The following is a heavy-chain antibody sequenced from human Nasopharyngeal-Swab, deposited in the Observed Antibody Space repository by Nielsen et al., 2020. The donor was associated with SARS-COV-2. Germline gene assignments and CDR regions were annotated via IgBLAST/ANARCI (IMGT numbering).Heavy chain of an antibody. V-gene: IGHV1-8*01. Sequence: ASVKVSCKASGYTFTSYDINWVRQATGQGLEWMGWMNPNSGNTGYAQKFQGRVTMTRNTSISTAYMELRSLRSDDTAVYYCARDAEWLRFLAGGYMDVWGKGTTVTVSS. J-gene: IGHJ6*03. CDR1: GYTFTSYD. CDR3: ARDAEWLRFLAGGYMDV. D-gene: IGHD5-12*01. CDR2: MNPNSGNT.